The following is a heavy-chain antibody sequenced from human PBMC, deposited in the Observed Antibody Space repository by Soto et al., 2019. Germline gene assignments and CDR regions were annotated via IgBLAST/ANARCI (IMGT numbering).Heavy chain of an antibody. V-gene: IGHV3-7*05. J-gene: IGHJ6*02. CDR1: GFTFSYYG. CDR2: IKKDGSEK. CDR3: VRGRTGMDV. Sequence: GGSLRLSCAASGFTFSYYGMSWVRQAPGKGLEWVANIKKDGSEKYYVDSVKGRFTISRDNAKNSMYLQMSSLRDGDTAVYFCVRGRTGMDVWGQGTTVTVSS.